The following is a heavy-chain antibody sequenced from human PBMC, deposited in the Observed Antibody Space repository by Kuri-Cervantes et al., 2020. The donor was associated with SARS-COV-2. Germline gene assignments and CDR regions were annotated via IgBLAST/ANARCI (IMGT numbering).Heavy chain of an antibody. J-gene: IGHJ6*02. V-gene: IGHV3-48*02. CDR2: ISSSSSTI. D-gene: IGHD2-2*01. Sequence: GESLKISCAAWGSTFSIYSMNWVRQAPGKGLELVSYISSSSSTIYYADSVKGRFTISRDNAKNSLYLQMNSLRDEDTAVYYCARGYCSSTSCPPCYYYGMDVWGQGTTVTVSS. CDR1: GSTFSIYS. CDR3: ARGYCSSTSCPPCYYYGMDV.